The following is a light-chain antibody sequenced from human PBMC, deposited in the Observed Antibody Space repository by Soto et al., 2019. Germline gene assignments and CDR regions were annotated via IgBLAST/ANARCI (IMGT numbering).Light chain of an antibody. CDR3: SSYTTSSTVA. Sequence: QSALTQSASVSGSPGQSITISCTGTSSDIGGYNYVSWYQQHPDKVPKLMIFEVSNRPSGVSNRFSGSKSGNTASLTISGLLPEDEADYYCSSYTTSSTVAFGGGTKLTVL. V-gene: IGLV2-14*01. CDR1: SSDIGGYNY. CDR2: EVS. J-gene: IGLJ2*01.